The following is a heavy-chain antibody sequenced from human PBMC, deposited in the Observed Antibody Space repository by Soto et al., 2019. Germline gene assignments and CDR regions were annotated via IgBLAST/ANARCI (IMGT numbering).Heavy chain of an antibody. CDR3: ARGPMVRGVIGYFGMDV. J-gene: IGHJ6*02. V-gene: IGHV1-46*03. Sequence: QVQLVQSGAEVKKPGASVKVSCKASGYTFTTYYMHWVRQAPGQGLEWMGIINPSGGSTSYAQKSPGTVTVTRDTSTSTVYMELSSLRSEDTAVYYCARGPMVRGVIGYFGMDVWRQGTTVTVSS. CDR1: GYTFTTYY. D-gene: IGHD3-10*01. CDR2: INPSGGST.